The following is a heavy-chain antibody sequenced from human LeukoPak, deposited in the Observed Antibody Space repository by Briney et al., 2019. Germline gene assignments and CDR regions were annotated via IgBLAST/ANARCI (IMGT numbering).Heavy chain of an antibody. D-gene: IGHD6-6*01. Sequence: SETLSLTCTVSGGSISRSGYYWSWIRQHPGKGLEWIGYIYYSGSTYYNPSLKSRVTISVDTSKNQFSLKLSSVTAADTAVYYCARDLRSSSSSGINYYGMDVWGQGTTVTVSS. J-gene: IGHJ6*02. V-gene: IGHV4-31*03. CDR2: IYYSGST. CDR3: ARDLRSSSSSGINYYGMDV. CDR1: GGSISRSGYY.